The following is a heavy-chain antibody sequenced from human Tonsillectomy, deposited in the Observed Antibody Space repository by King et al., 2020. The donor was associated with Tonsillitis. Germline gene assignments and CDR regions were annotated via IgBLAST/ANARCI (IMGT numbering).Heavy chain of an antibody. J-gene: IGHJ4*02. V-gene: IGHV3-23*04. CDR2: ISGSGGRT. CDR3: AKTITRIVGVILDY. D-gene: IGHD3-22*01. CDR1: GFTFRSDA. Sequence: VQLVESGGGLVQPGGSLRLSFAASGFTFRSDAMSWVRQAPGKGLEWVSAISGSGGRTTYADSVKSRFTISRDNSKNTLYLEMNSLRAEDTAVYYCAKTITRIVGVILDYWGQGTMVTVSS.